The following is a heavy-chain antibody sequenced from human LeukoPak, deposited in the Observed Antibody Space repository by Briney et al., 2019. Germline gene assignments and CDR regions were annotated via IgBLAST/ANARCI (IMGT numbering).Heavy chain of an antibody. Sequence: SETLSLTCTVSGGSITSYDWSWIRQPAGKGLEWIGRFYTSGSTNYNPSLKSRVTISLDTSKNQFSLKLSSVTAADTAVYYCARPTVTTIGGFVYWGQGTLVTVSP. V-gene: IGHV4-4*07. CDR3: ARPTVTTIGGFVY. CDR1: GGSITSYD. D-gene: IGHD4-11*01. J-gene: IGHJ4*02. CDR2: FYTSGST.